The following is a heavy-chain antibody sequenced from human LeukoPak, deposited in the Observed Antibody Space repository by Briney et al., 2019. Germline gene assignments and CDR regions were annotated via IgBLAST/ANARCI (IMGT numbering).Heavy chain of an antibody. Sequence: GGSLRLSCAASGFTFRNNWMNWVRQAPGKGLEWVGFIRSKAYGGTTDYAASVKRRFTISSDDSKSIAYLQMNSLKTEDTAVYYCTRAIFRAPYYHYYMDVWGKGTTVTISS. D-gene: IGHD2-21*01. J-gene: IGHJ6*03. V-gene: IGHV3-49*02. CDR1: GFTFRNNW. CDR2: IRSKAYGGTT. CDR3: TRAIFRAPYYHYYMDV.